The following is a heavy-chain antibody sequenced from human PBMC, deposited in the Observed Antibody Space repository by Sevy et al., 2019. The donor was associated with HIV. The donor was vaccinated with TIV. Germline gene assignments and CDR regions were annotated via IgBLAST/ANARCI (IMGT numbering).Heavy chain of an antibody. D-gene: IGHD3-22*01. V-gene: IGHV3-23*01. CDR3: VKDVAYDNTYLDY. Sequence: GGSLRLSCAVSGFTFTSYAMNWVRQAPGKGLEGVSGVSGSGGSTYYADSVKGRFSISRDNSRNTLYLQINSLRAEDTAVYYCVKDVAYDNTYLDYWGQGTLVTVSS. CDR1: GFTFTSYA. CDR2: VSGSGGST. J-gene: IGHJ4*02.